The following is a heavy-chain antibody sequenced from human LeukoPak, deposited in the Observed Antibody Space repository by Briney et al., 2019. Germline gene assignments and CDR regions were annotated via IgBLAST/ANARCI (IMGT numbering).Heavy chain of an antibody. V-gene: IGHV3-48*03. D-gene: IGHD3-10*01. Sequence: GGSLRLSCAASGFTFSSYEMNWVRQAPGKGLEGVSYISSSGSNIYYADSVKGRFTISRDNSKNSLYLQLSPLRAEDTAVYYCARAPIIVDYYGSGSYLYYWGQGTLVTVSS. CDR3: ARAPIIVDYYGSGSYLYY. J-gene: IGHJ4*02. CDR1: GFTFSSYE. CDR2: ISSSGSNI.